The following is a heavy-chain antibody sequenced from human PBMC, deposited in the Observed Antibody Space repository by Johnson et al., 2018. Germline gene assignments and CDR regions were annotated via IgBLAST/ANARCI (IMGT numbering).Heavy chain of an antibody. CDR1: GFTFSTYW. D-gene: IGHD2-8*01. J-gene: IGHJ3*02. V-gene: IGHV3-74*01. Sequence: VQLQESGGGLVQPGGSLRLSCAASGFTFSTYWMHWVRQAPGKGLMWVSRIKGDGSSTSHADSVKGRFTISRDNAKNTLTLQMNSLRVEDTAVYYCAREGLECTRAGCSRAAFDIWGQGTTVTVS. CDR2: IKGDGSST. CDR3: AREGLECTRAGCSRAAFDI.